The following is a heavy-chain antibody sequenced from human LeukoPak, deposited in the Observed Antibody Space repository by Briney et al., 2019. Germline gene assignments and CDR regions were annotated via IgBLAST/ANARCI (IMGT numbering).Heavy chain of an antibody. D-gene: IGHD3-10*01. J-gene: IGHJ4*02. Sequence: NPSETLSLTCTVSGGSISSYYWSWIRQPPGKGLEWIGYISNSGSTNYNPSLKSRVTISVDTSKNQFSLKLSSVTAADTAVYYCARVGSGSLNPLDYWGQGTLVTVSS. CDR2: ISNSGST. CDR3: ARVGSGSLNPLDY. V-gene: IGHV4-59*01. CDR1: GGSISSYY.